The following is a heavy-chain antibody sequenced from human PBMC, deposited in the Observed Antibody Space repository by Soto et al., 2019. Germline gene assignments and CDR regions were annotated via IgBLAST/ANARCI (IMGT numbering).Heavy chain of an antibody. V-gene: IGHV1-46*03. CDR3: ARDRNWNDFSY. D-gene: IGHD1-20*01. CDR2: INPSGGST. Sequence: ASGKVSCKASGYTFTSYYMHWVRQAPGQGLEWMGIINPSGGSTSYAQKFQSRVTMTRDTSTSTVYMELSSLRSEDTAVYYCARDRNWNDFSYWGQGTLVTVSS. J-gene: IGHJ4*02. CDR1: GYTFTSYY.